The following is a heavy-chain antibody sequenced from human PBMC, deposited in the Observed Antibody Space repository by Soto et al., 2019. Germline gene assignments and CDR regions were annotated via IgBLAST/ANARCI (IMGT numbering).Heavy chain of an antibody. V-gene: IGHV3-23*01. CDR3: VKFPVITASYYYQEMDV. Sequence: GGSLRLSCAASGFPFTTYPMNWVRQAPGEGLEWVSYISGSGISAFYADSVKGRFAISRDNSKNSVSLQMSSVRAADTAVYYCVKFPVITASYYYQEMDVWGQGTTVTVSS. D-gene: IGHD4-4*01. CDR2: ISGSGISA. CDR1: GFPFTTYP. J-gene: IGHJ6*02.